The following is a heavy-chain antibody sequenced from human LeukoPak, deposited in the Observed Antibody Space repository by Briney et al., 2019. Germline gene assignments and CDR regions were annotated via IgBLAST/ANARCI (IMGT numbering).Heavy chain of an antibody. D-gene: IGHD5-24*01. CDR2: ISSSSRTI. CDR1: GFSFSTYT. Sequence: GGSLRLSCAVSGFSFSTYTVSWVRQAPGKGLEWVSSISSSSRTIYYADSVKNRFTISRDNAKNSLYLQMNSLRDEDTAVYHCARSHFYNYGMDVWGQGTTATVSS. J-gene: IGHJ6*02. V-gene: IGHV3-48*02. CDR3: ARSHFYNYGMDV.